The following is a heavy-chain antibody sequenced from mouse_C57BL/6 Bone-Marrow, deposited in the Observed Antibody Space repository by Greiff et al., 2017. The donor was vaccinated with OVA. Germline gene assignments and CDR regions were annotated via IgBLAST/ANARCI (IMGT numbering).Heavy chain of an antibody. D-gene: IGHD2-4*01. Sequence: VQLQQSGAELVRPGASVKLSCTASGFNIKDDYMHWVKQRPEQGLEWIGWIDPENGDTEYASKFQGKGTITADTSSNTAYLQLSSLTSEDTAVYYCTTIYYDYSWFAYWGQGTLVTVSA. V-gene: IGHV14-4*01. CDR2: IDPENGDT. CDR3: TTIYYDYSWFAY. CDR1: GFNIKDDY. J-gene: IGHJ3*01.